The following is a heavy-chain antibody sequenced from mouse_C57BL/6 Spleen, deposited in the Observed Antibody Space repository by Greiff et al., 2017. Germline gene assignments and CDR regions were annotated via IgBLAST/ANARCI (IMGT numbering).Heavy chain of an antibody. CDR2: IYPSDSET. Sequence: QVQLQQPGAELVRPGSSVKLSCKASGYTFTSYWMDWVKQRPGQGLEWIGNIYPSDSETHYNQKFKDKATLTVDKSSSTAYMQLSSLTSEDSAVYYCARRGEKGYFDYWGQGTTRTVSS. J-gene: IGHJ2*01. CDR1: GYTFTSYW. V-gene: IGHV1-61*01. CDR3: ARRGEKGYFDY.